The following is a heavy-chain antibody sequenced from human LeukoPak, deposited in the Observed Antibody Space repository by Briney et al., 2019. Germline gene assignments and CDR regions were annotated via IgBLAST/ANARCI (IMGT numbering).Heavy chain of an antibody. CDR1: GFTFSSYV. D-gene: IGHD1-14*01. V-gene: IGHV3-23*01. Sequence: PGGSLRLSCATSGFTFSSYVMTWVRQAPGKGLEWVSTISGNGGSTYYADSVKGRFTISRDNSKNTNTLFLQMDSLRAEDTAVYYCAKEPGGMDVWGQGTTVTVSS. CDR2: ISGNGGST. CDR3: AKEPGGMDV. J-gene: IGHJ6*02.